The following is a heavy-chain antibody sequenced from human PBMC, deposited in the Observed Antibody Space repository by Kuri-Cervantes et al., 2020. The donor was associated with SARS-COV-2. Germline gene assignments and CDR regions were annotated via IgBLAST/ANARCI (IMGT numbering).Heavy chain of an antibody. CDR1: GGTFSSYA. D-gene: IGHD6-13*01. V-gene: IGHV1-69*13. Sequence: SVKVSCNASGGTFSSYAISWVRQAPGQGLEWMGGIIPIFGTANYAQKFQGRVTITADESTSTAYMELSSLRSEDTAVYYCARERGIAAQMDVWGQGTTVTVSS. CDR3: ARERGIAAQMDV. CDR2: IIPIFGTA. J-gene: IGHJ6*02.